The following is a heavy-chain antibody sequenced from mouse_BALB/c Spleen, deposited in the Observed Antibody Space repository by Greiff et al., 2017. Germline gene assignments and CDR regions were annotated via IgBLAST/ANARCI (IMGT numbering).Heavy chain of an antibody. CDR2: IWSDGST. J-gene: IGHJ1*01. Sequence: QVQLKESGPGLVAPSQSLSITCTVSGFSLTGYGVNWVRQPPGKGLEWLVVIWSDGSTTYNSALKSRLSISKDNSKSQVFLKMNSLQTDDTAMYYCARQGYGSSHWYFDVWGAGTTVTVSS. CDR1: GFSLTGYG. D-gene: IGHD1-1*01. CDR3: ARQGYGSSHWYFDV. V-gene: IGHV2-6-1*01.